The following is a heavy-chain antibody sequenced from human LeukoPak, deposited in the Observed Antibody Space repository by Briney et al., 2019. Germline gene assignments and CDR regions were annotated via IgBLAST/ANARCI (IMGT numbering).Heavy chain of an antibody. J-gene: IGHJ4*02. Sequence: GASVKVSCKASGYTFTGYYMHWVRQAPGQGLEWMGWINPNSGGTNYAQKFQGRVTMTRDTSISTAYMELSRLRSDDTAVYYCARVFLYPDYSSSGNYPIDYWGQGTLVTVSS. CDR1: GYTFTGYY. CDR3: ARVFLYPDYSSSGNYPIDY. V-gene: IGHV1-2*02. CDR2: INPNSGGT. D-gene: IGHD6-6*01.